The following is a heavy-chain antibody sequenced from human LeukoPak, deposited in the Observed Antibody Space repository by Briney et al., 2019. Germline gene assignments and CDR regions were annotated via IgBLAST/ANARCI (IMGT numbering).Heavy chain of an antibody. Sequence: GGSLRLPCAASGFTFSSYAMSWVRQAPGKGLEWVSAISGSGGSTYYADSVKGRFTISRDNSKNTLYLQMNSLRAEDTAVYYCAKRAKYYYGSGSFIGDYWGQGTLVTVSS. J-gene: IGHJ4*02. CDR1: GFTFSSYA. D-gene: IGHD3-10*01. CDR2: ISGSGGST. CDR3: AKRAKYYYGSGSFIGDY. V-gene: IGHV3-23*01.